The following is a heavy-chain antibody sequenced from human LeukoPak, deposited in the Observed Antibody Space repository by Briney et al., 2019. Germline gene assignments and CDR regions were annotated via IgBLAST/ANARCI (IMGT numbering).Heavy chain of an antibody. D-gene: IGHD6-13*01. CDR3: ARQGGSSSPYYYYYMDV. J-gene: IGHJ6*03. Sequence: PSETLSLTCTVSGGSISYSSHYWGWVRQPPGKGLEWIGSIYYSGNTYYNPSLKRRVTIFVDTSKNQFSLNLNSVTAADTAVYYCARQGGSSSPYYYYYMDVWGKGTTVTVSS. CDR1: GGSISYSSHY. CDR2: IYYSGNT. V-gene: IGHV4-39*01.